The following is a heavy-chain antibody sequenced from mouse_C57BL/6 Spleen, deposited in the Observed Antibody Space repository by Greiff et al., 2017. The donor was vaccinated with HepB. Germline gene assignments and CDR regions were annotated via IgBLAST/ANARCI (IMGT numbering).Heavy chain of an antibody. J-gene: IGHJ1*03. Sequence: QVQLKESGAELVKPGASVKLSCKASGYTFTEYTIHWVKQRSGQGLEWIGWFYPGSGSIKYNEKFKDKATLTADKSSSTVYMELSRLKSEDSAVYFCARHEDDGSSYWYFDVWGTGTTVTVSS. CDR1: GYTFTEYT. CDR3: ARHEDDGSSYWYFDV. CDR2: FYPGSGSI. D-gene: IGHD1-1*01. V-gene: IGHV1-62-2*01.